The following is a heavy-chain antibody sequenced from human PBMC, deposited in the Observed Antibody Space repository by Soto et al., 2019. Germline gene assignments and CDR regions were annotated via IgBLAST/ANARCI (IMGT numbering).Heavy chain of an antibody. Sequence: GGSLRLSCAASGFTFSNHGMHWVRQAPGKGLEWVAVIWYDGSNKYYADSVKGRFIISRDNSKNTVYLQMNNLRAEDTAVYFCSTYSSASQPTIWGQGTMVTVSS. CDR1: GFTFSNHG. CDR2: IWYDGSNK. CDR3: STYSSASQPTI. D-gene: IGHD3-22*01. V-gene: IGHV3-33*01. J-gene: IGHJ3*02.